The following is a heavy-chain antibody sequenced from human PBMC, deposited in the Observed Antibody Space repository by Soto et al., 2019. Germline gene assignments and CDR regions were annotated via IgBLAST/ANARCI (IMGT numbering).Heavy chain of an antibody. V-gene: IGHV1-8*01. J-gene: IGHJ6*03. CDR1: GYTFTSYD. Sequence: QVKLVQSGAEVKKPGASVKVSCKASGYTFTSYDINWVRQATGQGLEWMGWMNPNSGNTGYAQKFQGRVTMTRNTSISTAYMELRSLRSEDTAVYYCARHAAGDYYYYYMDVWGKGTTVTVSS. D-gene: IGHD6-19*01. CDR2: MNPNSGNT. CDR3: ARHAAGDYYYYYMDV.